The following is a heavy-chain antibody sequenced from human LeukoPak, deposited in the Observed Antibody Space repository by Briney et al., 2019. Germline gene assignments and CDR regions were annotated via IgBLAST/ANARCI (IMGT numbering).Heavy chain of an antibody. CDR3: ARHSSVGGTYYYDSSGYSHREGYDY. J-gene: IGHJ4*02. Sequence: GESLKISCKGSGYSFTIYWISWVRQMPGKGLEWMGIIYPGDSDTRYSPSFQGQVTISADKSISTAYLQWSSLKASDTAMYYCARHSSVGGTYYYDSSGYSHREGYDYWGQGTLVTVSS. V-gene: IGHV5-51*01. CDR2: IYPGDSDT. D-gene: IGHD3-22*01. CDR1: GYSFTIYW.